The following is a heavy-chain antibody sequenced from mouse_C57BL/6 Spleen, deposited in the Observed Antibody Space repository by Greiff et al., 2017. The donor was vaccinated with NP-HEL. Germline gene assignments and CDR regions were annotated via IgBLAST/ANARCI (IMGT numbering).Heavy chain of an antibody. CDR1: GYAFSSSW. CDR2: IYPGDGDT. J-gene: IGHJ4*01. V-gene: IGHV1-82*01. CDR3: ARGQLRGYYAMDY. Sequence: QVQLQQSGPELVKPGASVKISCKASGYAFSSSWMNWVKQRPGKGLEWIGRIYPGDGDTNYNGKFKGKATLTADKSSSTAYMQLSSLTSEDSAVYFCARGQLRGYYAMDYWGQGTSVTVSS. D-gene: IGHD3-2*02.